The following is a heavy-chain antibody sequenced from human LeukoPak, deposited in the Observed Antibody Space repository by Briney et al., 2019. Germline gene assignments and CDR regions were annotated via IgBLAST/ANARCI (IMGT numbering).Heavy chain of an antibody. Sequence: ASVKVSCKASGGTFSSYAISWVRQAPGQGLEWMGGIIPIFGTANYAQKFQGRVTITTDESTSTAYMELSSLRSEDTAVYYCAIEIRSGELERPDHYYDPLPGWFDPWGQGTLVTVSS. CDR3: AIEIRSGELERPDHYYDPLPGWFDP. V-gene: IGHV1-69*05. CDR2: IIPIFGTA. CDR1: GGTFSSYA. J-gene: IGHJ5*02. D-gene: IGHD1-1*01.